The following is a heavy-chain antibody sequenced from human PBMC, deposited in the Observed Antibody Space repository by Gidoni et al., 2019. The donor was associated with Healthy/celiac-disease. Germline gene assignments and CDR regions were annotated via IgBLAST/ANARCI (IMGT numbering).Heavy chain of an antibody. CDR2: ISGSGGST. Sequence: EVQLLESGGGLVQPGGSLRLSCAASGFTFSSYAMSWVRQAPGKGLEWVSAISGSGGSTYYADSVKGRFTISRDNSKNTLYLQMNSLRAEDTAVYYCAKDFGDDYYGSGDAFDIWGQGTMVTVSS. D-gene: IGHD3-10*01. J-gene: IGHJ3*02. CDR3: AKDFGDDYYGSGDAFDI. V-gene: IGHV3-23*01. CDR1: GFTFSSYA.